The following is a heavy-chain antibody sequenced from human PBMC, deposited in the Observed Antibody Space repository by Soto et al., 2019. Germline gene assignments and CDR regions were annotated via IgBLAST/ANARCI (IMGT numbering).Heavy chain of an antibody. CDR1: GFTFDDYA. CDR3: AKGVAYYYGMDV. V-gene: IGHV3-43*02. J-gene: IGHJ6*02. CDR2: ITWDGGST. Sequence: PGGSLRLSCAASGFTFDDYAMHWVRQAPGKGLEWVSLITWDGGSTYYAGSVKGRFTISRDNSKNSLYLQMTSLRTDDTALYYCAKGVAYYYGMDVWGQGTTVTVS. D-gene: IGHD2-15*01.